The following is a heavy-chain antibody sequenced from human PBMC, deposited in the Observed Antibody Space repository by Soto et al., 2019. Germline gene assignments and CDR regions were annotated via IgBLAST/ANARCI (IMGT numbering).Heavy chain of an antibody. V-gene: IGHV3-72*01. CDR3: ARSRCSGGGCYPRDNWSDP. Sequence: EVQLVESGGGLVQPGGSLRLSCVGSGFTFSDHFMDWVRQAPGKGLEWVGRTRNKRSRYITQYAASVKGRFTISRDDSKNSLYLQMNSLKTEDTAIYFCARSRCSGGGCYPRDNWSDPWGQGTLVTVS. CDR2: TRNKRSRYIT. J-gene: IGHJ5*02. D-gene: IGHD2-15*01. CDR1: GFTFSDHF.